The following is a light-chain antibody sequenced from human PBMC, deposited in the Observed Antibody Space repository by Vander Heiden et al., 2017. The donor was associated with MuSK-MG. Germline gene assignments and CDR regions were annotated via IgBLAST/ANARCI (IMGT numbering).Light chain of an antibody. V-gene: IGLV3-21*04. CDR1: NIESKS. CDR2: DDT. CDR3: QVWDSSGAVV. Sequence: YVLPQPPSVSVAPGEPARTTCGGDNIESKSVHWYQRTPGQAPVLLIYDDTYRPAGLPGRFSGSNSGNTATLTISGVEAGEEADYYCQVWDSSGAVVFGGGTKLTVL. J-gene: IGLJ3*02.